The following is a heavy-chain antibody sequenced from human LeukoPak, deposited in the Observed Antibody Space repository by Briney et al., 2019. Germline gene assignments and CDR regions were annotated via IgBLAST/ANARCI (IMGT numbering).Heavy chain of an antibody. J-gene: IGHJ5*02. CDR1: GFTFSSYW. CDR2: IKQDGSEK. Sequence: GGSLRLSCAASGFTFSSYWMSWVRQAPGKGLEWVANIKQDGSEKYYVDSVKGRFTISRDNSKNTLYLQMNSLRAEDTAVYYCAKERGYSYGYWFDPWGQGTLVTVSS. V-gene: IGHV3-7*03. D-gene: IGHD5-18*01. CDR3: AKERGYSYGYWFDP.